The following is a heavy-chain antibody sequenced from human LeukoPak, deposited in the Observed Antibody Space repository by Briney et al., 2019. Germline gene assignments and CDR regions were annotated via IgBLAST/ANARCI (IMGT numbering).Heavy chain of an antibody. D-gene: IGHD1-1*01. Sequence: SETLSLTCAVYGGSFSGYYWSWIRQPPGKGLEWIGEINHSGSTNYNPSLKSRVTISVDTSKNQFSLKLSSVTAADTAVYYCARDILERRGVAYFDYWGQGTLVTVSS. V-gene: IGHV4-34*01. CDR1: GGSFSGYY. CDR3: ARDILERRGVAYFDY. J-gene: IGHJ4*02. CDR2: INHSGST.